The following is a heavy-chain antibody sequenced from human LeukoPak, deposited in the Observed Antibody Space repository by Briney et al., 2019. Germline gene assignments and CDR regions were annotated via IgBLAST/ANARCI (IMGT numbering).Heavy chain of an antibody. D-gene: IGHD3-3*01. CDR1: GFTFSSHG. V-gene: IGHV3-21*06. Sequence: GGSLRLSCAASGFTFSSHGMNWVRQAPGKGLEWVSSISSLSSYIYYADSVKGRFTISRDNAKNSLYPQMNSLRAEDTAVYYCTKVNHDLNGMDVWGQGTTVTVSS. J-gene: IGHJ6*02. CDR2: ISSLSSYI. CDR3: TKVNHDLNGMDV.